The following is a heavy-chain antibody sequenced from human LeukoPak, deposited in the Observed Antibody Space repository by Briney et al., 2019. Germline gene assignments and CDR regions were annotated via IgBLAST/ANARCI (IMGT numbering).Heavy chain of an antibody. Sequence: GGSLRLSCAASGFTFSSYSMNWVCQAPGKGLEWVSSISSSSSYIYYADSVKGRFTISRDNAKNSLYLQMNSLRAEDTAVYYCARDYCSNTSCYEDYYYCMDVWGKGTTVTVSS. J-gene: IGHJ6*04. V-gene: IGHV3-21*01. D-gene: IGHD2-2*01. CDR3: ARDYCSNTSCYEDYYYCMDV. CDR1: GFTFSSYS. CDR2: ISSSSSYI.